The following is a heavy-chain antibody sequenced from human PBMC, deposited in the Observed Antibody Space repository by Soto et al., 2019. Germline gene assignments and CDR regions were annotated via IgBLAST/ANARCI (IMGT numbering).Heavy chain of an antibody. Sequence: GGSLRLSCVASGFPFSSYSMNWVRQAPGKGLKWVSYIGISSETIYNADYVKGQFTISRDNAKNSLNLQINSLRAEDTAVYYCARDKNGDYYFDYWGQGTLVTVSS. V-gene: IGHV3-48*01. CDR1: GFPFSSYS. J-gene: IGHJ4*02. CDR2: IGISSETI. CDR3: ARDKNGDYYFDY. D-gene: IGHD4-17*01.